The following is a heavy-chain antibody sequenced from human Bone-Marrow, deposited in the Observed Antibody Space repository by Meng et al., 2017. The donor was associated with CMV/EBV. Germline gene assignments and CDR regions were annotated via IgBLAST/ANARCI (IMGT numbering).Heavy chain of an antibody. Sequence: SGPTLVHLTPTPTLTCTFSGFPLTTSGVAVGWIRQPPGKALEWLALIYWNDDERYRPSLKSRVTITKDTSKSQVVLTMTNMDPVDTATYSCAHGEEPRSRIFFDYWGQGILVTVSS. J-gene: IGHJ4*02. V-gene: IGHV2-5*01. CDR3: AHGEEPRSRIFFDY. CDR2: IYWNDDE. CDR1: GFPLTTSGVA.